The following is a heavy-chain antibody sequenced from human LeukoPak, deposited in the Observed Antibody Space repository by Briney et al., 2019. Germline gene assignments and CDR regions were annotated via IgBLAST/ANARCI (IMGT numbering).Heavy chain of an antibody. J-gene: IGHJ4*02. CDR1: GFTFSSHW. CDR2: IKHDGGAT. CDR3: AKGLFSYSSSWYYFDY. V-gene: IGHV3-7*01. D-gene: IGHD6-13*01. Sequence: GGSLRLSCAASGFTFSSHWMSWVRQAPGQGLEWVANIKHDGGATAYVDSLKGRFTISRDNAKNSLYLQMNSLRAEDTAVYYCAKGLFSYSSSWYYFDYWGQGTLVTVSS.